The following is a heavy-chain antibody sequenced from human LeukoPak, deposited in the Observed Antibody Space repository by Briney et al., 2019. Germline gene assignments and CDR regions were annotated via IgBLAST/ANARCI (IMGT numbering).Heavy chain of an antibody. CDR3: ARGSEYYDSSGYYYFDY. Sequence: SVKVSCKYSGGTFSSYAISWVRQAPGQGLEWMGGIIPIFGTANYAQKFQGRVTITTDESTSTAYMELSSLRSEDTAVYYCARGSEYYDSSGYYYFDYWGQGTLVTVSS. CDR2: IIPIFGTA. CDR1: GGTFSSYA. D-gene: IGHD3-22*01. V-gene: IGHV1-69*05. J-gene: IGHJ4*02.